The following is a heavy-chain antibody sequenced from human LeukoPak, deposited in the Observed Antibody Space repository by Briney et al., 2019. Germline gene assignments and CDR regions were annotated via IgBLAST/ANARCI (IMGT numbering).Heavy chain of an antibody. CDR3: ARNWGDHFDWLHDY. V-gene: IGHV3-33*01. J-gene: IGHJ4*02. D-gene: IGHD3-9*01. CDR2: IWYDGSNR. Sequence: GGSLRLSCAASGVTFCSYGMHGGRQAPGRGLEWVAIIWYDGSNRYYADSVKGRFTISRDNSKNTLYLQMNSLRAEDTAVYYCARNWGDHFDWLHDYWGQGTLVTVSS. CDR1: GVTFCSYG.